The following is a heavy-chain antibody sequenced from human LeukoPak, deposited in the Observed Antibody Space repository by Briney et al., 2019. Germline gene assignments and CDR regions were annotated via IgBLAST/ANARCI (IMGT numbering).Heavy chain of an antibody. CDR1: GGSISSSSYY. J-gene: IGHJ4*02. D-gene: IGHD2/OR15-2a*01. V-gene: IGHV4-39*01. CDR2: IYYSGST. Sequence: SETLSLTCTVSGGSISSSSYYWGWIRQPPGKGLEWIGSIYYSGSTYYNPSLKSRVTISVDTSKNQSSLKLSSVTAADTAVYYCSVATTFVLDWGQGTLVTVSS. CDR3: SVATTFVLD.